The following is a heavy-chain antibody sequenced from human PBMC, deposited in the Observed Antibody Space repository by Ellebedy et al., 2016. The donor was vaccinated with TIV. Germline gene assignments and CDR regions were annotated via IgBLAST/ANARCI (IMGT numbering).Heavy chain of an antibody. CDR3: ARAGGADY. V-gene: IGHV4-34*01. CDR2: ISQHGST. D-gene: IGHD3-10*01. Sequence: SETLSLXXASNHSSFGVYYWSWIRQSPGKGLEWIGEISQHGSTNYNPSLRSRVSLSIDPSKKQFSLKLRSVTAADTAVYYCARAGGADYWGQGTLVTVSS. J-gene: IGHJ4*02. CDR1: HSSFGVYY.